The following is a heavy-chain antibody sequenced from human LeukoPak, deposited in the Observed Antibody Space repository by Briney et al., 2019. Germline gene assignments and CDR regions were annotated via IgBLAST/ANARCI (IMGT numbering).Heavy chain of an antibody. V-gene: IGHV4-59*01. D-gene: IGHD3-22*01. J-gene: IGHJ6*02. CDR2: IYYSGST. CDR3: ARDRYYDSSGPLRGYYYYGMDV. Sequence: SETLSLTCTASGGTISSYYWSWIRQPPGKGLEWIGCIYYSGSTNYNPSLKSRVTISVDTSKNQFSLKLSSVTAADTAVYYCARDRYYDSSGPLRGYYYYGMDVWGQGTTVTVSS. CDR1: GGTISSYY.